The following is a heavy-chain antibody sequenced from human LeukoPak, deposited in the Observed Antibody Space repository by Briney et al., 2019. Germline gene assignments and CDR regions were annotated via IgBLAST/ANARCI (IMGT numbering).Heavy chain of an antibody. CDR1: GFTFDDYA. Sequence: GGSLRLSCAASGFTFDDYAMHWVRQAPGKGLEWVSGISWNSGSIGYADSVKGRFTISRDNAKNSLYLQMNSLRAEDMALYYCTRGRDGYPGSFDPWGQGPLVTVSS. D-gene: IGHD5-24*01. J-gene: IGHJ5*02. CDR2: ISWNSGSI. CDR3: TRGRDGYPGSFDP. V-gene: IGHV3-9*03.